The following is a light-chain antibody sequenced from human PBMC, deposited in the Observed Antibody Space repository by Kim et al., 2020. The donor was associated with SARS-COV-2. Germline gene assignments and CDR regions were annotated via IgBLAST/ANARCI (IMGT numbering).Light chain of an antibody. Sequence: VSAGESATRSCTARRTVSAYLAWYQQKPGQAPRLLIYDASTRATGVPARFSGSGSGTEFTLSISSLQSEDVAVYYCQHYGRWPLTFGGGTKVEIK. J-gene: IGKJ4*01. CDR1: RTVSAY. CDR2: DAS. CDR3: QHYGRWPLT. V-gene: IGKV3-15*01.